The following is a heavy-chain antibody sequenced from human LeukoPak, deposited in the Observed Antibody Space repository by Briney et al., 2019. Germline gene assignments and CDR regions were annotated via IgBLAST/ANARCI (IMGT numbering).Heavy chain of an antibody. CDR1: GGSFSGYY. CDR3: ARNGRIAAAASFIIDY. Sequence: SETLSLTCAVYGGSFSGYYWGWIRQPPGKGLEWIGSIYYSGSTYYNPSLKSRVTISVDTSKNQFSLKLSSVTAADTAVHYCARNGRIAAAASFIIDYWGQGTLVTVSS. J-gene: IGHJ4*02. CDR2: IYYSGST. D-gene: IGHD6-13*01. V-gene: IGHV4-39*01.